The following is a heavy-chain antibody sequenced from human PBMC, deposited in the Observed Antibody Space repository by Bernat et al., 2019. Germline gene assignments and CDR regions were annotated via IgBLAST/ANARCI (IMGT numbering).Heavy chain of an antibody. J-gene: IGHJ6*02. CDR1: GFTFSSYG. D-gene: IGHD3-10*01. CDR2: ISYDGSNK. CDR3: AKDLNPRVWFGELLVDYYGMDV. Sequence: QVQLVESGGGVVQPGRSLRLSCAASGFTFSSYGMHWVRQAPGKGLEWVAVISYDGSNKYYADSVKGRFTISRDNSKNTLYLQMNSLRAEDTAVYYCAKDLNPRVWFGELLVDYYGMDVWGQGTTVTVSS. V-gene: IGHV3-30*18.